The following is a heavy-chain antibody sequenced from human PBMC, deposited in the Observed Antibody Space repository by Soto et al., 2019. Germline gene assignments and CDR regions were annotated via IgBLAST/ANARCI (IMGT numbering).Heavy chain of an antibody. Sequence: SETLSLTCTVSGDSFSSYSWSWIRQPPGRGLEWIGYIYYSGSTTYNPSLKSRLTMSIDTSKNQFSLRLTSVTAADTAIYYCAGDYASGSYRFDYWGQGTLVTVSS. D-gene: IGHD3-10*01. J-gene: IGHJ4*02. CDR2: IYYSGST. CDR1: GDSFSSYS. V-gene: IGHV4-59*01. CDR3: AGDYASGSYRFDY.